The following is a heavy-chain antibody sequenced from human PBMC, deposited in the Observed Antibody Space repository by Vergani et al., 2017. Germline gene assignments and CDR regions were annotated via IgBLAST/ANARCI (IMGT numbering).Heavy chain of an antibody. V-gene: IGHV1-18*01. CDR1: GYTFTSYG. Sequence: QVQLVQSGAEVKKPGASVKVSCKASGYTFTSYGISWVRQAPGQGLEWMGWISAYNGNTNYAQKLQGRVTMTTDTSTSTAYMELRSLRSDDTAVYYCAREPMIVVVISGPSADAFDIWGQGTMVTVSS. J-gene: IGHJ3*02. CDR2: ISAYNGNT. CDR3: AREPMIVVVISGPSADAFDI. D-gene: IGHD3-22*01.